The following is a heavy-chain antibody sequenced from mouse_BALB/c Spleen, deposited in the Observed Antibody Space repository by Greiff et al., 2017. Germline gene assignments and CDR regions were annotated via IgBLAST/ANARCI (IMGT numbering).Heavy chain of an antibody. CDR1: GYTFTDYY. Sequence: QVHVKQSGPELVKPGASVKISCKASGYTFTDYYINWVKQKPGQGLEWIGWIYPGSGNTKYNEKFKGKATLTVDTSSSTAYMQLSSLTSEDTAVYFCVSYGNYGAMDYWGQGTSVTVSS. J-gene: IGHJ4*01. CDR3: VSYGNYGAMDY. V-gene: IGHV1-84*02. D-gene: IGHD2-1*01. CDR2: IYPGSGNT.